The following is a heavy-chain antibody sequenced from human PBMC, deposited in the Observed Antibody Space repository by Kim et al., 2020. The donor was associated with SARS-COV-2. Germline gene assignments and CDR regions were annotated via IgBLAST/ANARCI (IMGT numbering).Heavy chain of an antibody. V-gene: IGHV3-33*05. CDR1: GFTFSSYG. CDR2: ISYDGSNK. Sequence: GGSLRLSCAASGFTFSSYGMHWVRQAPGKGLEWVAVISYDGSNKYYADSVKGRFTISRDNSKNTLYLQMNSLRAEDTAVYYCARGDLWFGELGAFDIWGQGTMVTVSS. J-gene: IGHJ3*02. D-gene: IGHD3-10*01. CDR3: ARGDLWFGELGAFDI.